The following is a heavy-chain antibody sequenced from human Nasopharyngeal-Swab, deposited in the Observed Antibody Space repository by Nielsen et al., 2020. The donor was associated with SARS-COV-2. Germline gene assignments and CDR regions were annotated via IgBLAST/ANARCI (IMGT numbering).Heavy chain of an antibody. V-gene: IGHV3-23*01. J-gene: IGHJ5*02. CDR3: AREDSGSYYGNWFHP. D-gene: IGHD3-10*01. CDR2: IVGSGDRS. Sequence: GGSLRLSCATSGFTFSHYAMTWVRQAPGTGLEWVSAIVGSGDRSYYADSVRGRFIISRDTSKNMVYLQMNSLRAEDTAVYYCAREDSGSYYGNWFHPWGQGTLVTVSS. CDR1: GFTFSHYA.